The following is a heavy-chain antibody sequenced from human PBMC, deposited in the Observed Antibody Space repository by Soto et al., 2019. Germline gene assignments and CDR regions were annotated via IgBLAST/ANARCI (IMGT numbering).Heavy chain of an antibody. D-gene: IGHD6-19*01. V-gene: IGHV3-23*01. CDR1: GFTFSSYA. Sequence: EVQLLESGGGLVQPGGSLRLSCAASGFTFSSYAMSWVRQAPGKGLEWVSAISGSGGSTYYADSVKGRFTISRDNSKNTMYLQMNSLRAEDTAVYYCAKDKEGAVAPFDIWGQGTMVTVSS. CDR2: ISGSGGST. J-gene: IGHJ3*02. CDR3: AKDKEGAVAPFDI.